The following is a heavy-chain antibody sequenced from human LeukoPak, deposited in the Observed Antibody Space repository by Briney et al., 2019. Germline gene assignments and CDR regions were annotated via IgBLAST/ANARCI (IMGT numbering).Heavy chain of an antibody. CDR3: ARVGAGLNDAFDI. CDR2: INPNIGGT. J-gene: IGHJ3*02. Sequence: ASVKVSCKASGYTFTGYYMHWVRQAPGQGLEWMGRINPNIGGTNYAQKFQGRVAMTRDTSISTIYMELSRLRSDDTAVYYCARVGAGLNDAFDIWGQGTMVTVSS. V-gene: IGHV1-2*06. D-gene: IGHD1-26*01. CDR1: GYTFTGYY.